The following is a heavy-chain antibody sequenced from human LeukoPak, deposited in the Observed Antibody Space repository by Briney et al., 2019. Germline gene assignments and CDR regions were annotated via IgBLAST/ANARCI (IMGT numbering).Heavy chain of an antibody. D-gene: IGHD5-24*01. Sequence: GGSLRLSCAASGFTFSSYWMSWVRQAPGKGLEWVANIKQDGSEKYYVDSVKGRFTISRDNAKNSLYLQMNSLRAEDTAVYYCARSRDGYSVLYYYYYYGMDVWGQGTTVTVSS. CDR2: IKQDGSEK. CDR3: ARSRDGYSVLYYYYYYGMDV. J-gene: IGHJ6*02. CDR1: GFTFSSYW. V-gene: IGHV3-7*01.